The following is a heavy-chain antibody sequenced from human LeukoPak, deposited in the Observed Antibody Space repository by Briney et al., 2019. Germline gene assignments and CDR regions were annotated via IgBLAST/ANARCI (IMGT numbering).Heavy chain of an antibody. CDR2: IYYSGRT. J-gene: IGHJ3*02. V-gene: IGHV4-59*01. D-gene: IGHD3-16*01. Sequence: SETLSHTRSLSGGRMQSYLWIWIRQPPGKGLEWIGQIYYSGRTNYNPSLKSRVTISVDTSKNQFSLNLRSVTAADTAVFYCAKIYYWGFDIWGQGTMVTVSS. CDR3: AKIYYWGFDI. CDR1: GGRMQSYL.